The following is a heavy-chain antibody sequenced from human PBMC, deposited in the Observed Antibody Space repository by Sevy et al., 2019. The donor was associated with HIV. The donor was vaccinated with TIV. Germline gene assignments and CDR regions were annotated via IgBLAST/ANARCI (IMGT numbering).Heavy chain of an antibody. CDR3: TTDETSIVVVPAAIWY. CDR2: IKSKTDGGTT. J-gene: IGHJ4*02. Sequence: GGSLRLSCAASGFTFSNAWMSRVRQAPGKGLEWVGRIKSKTDGGTTDYAAPVKGIFTISRDDSKNTLYLQMNSLKTEDTAVYYCTTDETSIVVVPAAIWYWGQGTLVTVSS. CDR1: GFTFSNAW. D-gene: IGHD2-2*02. V-gene: IGHV3-15*01.